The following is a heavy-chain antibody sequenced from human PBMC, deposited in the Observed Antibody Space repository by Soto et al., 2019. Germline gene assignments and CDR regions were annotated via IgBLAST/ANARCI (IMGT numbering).Heavy chain of an antibody. D-gene: IGHD3-3*01. CDR3: ARENFGVGFDP. J-gene: IGHJ5*02. CDR1: GGSISSYY. CDR2: IYYSGST. V-gene: IGHV4-59*01. Sequence: SETXSLTCTVSGGSISSYYWSWIRQPPGKGLEWIGYIYYSGSTNYNPSLKSRVTISVDTSKNQFSLKLSSVTAADTAVYYCARENFGVGFDPWGQGTLVTVSS.